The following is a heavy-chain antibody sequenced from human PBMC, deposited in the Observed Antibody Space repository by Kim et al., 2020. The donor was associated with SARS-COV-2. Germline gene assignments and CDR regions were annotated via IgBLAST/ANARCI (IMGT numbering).Heavy chain of an antibody. J-gene: IGHJ5*02. Sequence: SETLSLTCTVSGGSISSGGYYWSWIRQHPGKGLEWIGYIYYSGSTYYNPSLKSRVTISVDTSKNQFSLKLSSVTAADTAVYYCARMYSSSWYERPNWFDPWGQGTLVTVSS. CDR2: IYYSGST. V-gene: IGHV4-31*03. CDR1: GGSISSGGYY. CDR3: ARMYSSSWYERPNWFDP. D-gene: IGHD6-13*01.